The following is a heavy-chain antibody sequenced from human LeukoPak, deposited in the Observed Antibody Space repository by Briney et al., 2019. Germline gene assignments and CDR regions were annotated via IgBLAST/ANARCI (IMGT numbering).Heavy chain of an antibody. CDR2: ISGSGGST. CDR3: ANAYYDFWTGYSYFDF. Sequence: GGSLRLSCAASGFTFSSYAMSWVRQAPGKGLEWVSAISGSGGSTFYADSVKGRFTISRDNSKNTLYLQIKSLRAEDTAIYYCANAYYDFWTGYSYFDFWGQGTLVTVSS. D-gene: IGHD3-3*01. CDR1: GFTFSSYA. V-gene: IGHV3-23*01. J-gene: IGHJ4*02.